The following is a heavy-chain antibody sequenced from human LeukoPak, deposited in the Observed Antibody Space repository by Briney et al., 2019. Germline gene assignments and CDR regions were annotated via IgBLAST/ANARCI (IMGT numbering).Heavy chain of an antibody. CDR3: GRRTGNSFVVY. D-gene: IGHD4-23*01. CDR2: IYPDDSDT. V-gene: IGHV5-51*01. CDR1: GYSFTNYW. J-gene: IGHJ4*02. Sequence: GESLKISCKGSGYSFTNYWIAWVRQMPGKGLEWMGIIYPDDSDTRYSPSFKGQITISVDKAITTAYLRWSSLKASDTAMYYCGRRTGNSFVVYWGQGTGVSVSS.